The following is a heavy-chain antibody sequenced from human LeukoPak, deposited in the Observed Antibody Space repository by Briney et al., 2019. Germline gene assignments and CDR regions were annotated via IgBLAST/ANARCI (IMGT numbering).Heavy chain of an antibody. CDR1: GFTFSSYW. J-gene: IGHJ5*02. CDR3: AMDIGTIGRAGGFDP. Sequence: QPGGSLRLSCAASGFTFSSYWMPWVRQAPGKGLVWVSHISRDGSGITFADSLKGRFTISRDNSKNTLYLQMNSLRAEDTAVYYCAMDIGTIGRAGGFDPWGQGTLVTVSS. D-gene: IGHD2-2*03. CDR2: ISRDGSGI. V-gene: IGHV3-74*01.